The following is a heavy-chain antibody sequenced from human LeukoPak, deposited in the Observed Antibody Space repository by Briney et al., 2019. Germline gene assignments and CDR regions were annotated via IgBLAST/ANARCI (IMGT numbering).Heavy chain of an antibody. V-gene: IGHV1-46*01. CDR2: IDPSGGST. CDR1: GYTFTSYY. J-gene: IGHJ4*02. Sequence: ASVKVSCKASGYTFTSYYMHWVRQAPGQGLEWMGIIDPSGGSTSYAQKFQGRVTMTRDMSTSTVYMELSSLRSEDTAVCYCARDGERVPVPQFDYWGQGTLVTVSS. CDR3: ARDGERVPVPQFDY. D-gene: IGHD1-26*01.